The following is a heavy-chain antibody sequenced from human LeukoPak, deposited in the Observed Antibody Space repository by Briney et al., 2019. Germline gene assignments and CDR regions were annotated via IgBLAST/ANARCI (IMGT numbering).Heavy chain of an antibody. Sequence: PGGSLRLPCTTSGFTFGDYALSWFRQAPGKGLEWVGFIRKTAYGGTTEYAASVKGRFTISRDDSKSIAYLQMNSLKTEDTAVYYCSGDDSASYFRFDPWGRGTLVTVSS. CDR2: IRKTAYGGTT. CDR1: GFTFGDYA. CDR3: SGDDSASYFRFDP. D-gene: IGHD3-10*01. V-gene: IGHV3-49*03. J-gene: IGHJ5*02.